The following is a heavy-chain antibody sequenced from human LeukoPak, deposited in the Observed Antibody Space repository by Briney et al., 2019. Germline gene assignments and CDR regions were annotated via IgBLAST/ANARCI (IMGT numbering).Heavy chain of an antibody. Sequence: GSLRLSCAASGSTFSSYSMNWVRQAPGKGLEWVSSISSSSSYIYYADSVKGRFTISRDNAKNSLYLQMNSLRAEDTAVYYCARDGVYSYGLDYWGQGTLVTVSS. CDR3: ARDGVYSYGLDY. D-gene: IGHD5-18*01. V-gene: IGHV3-21*01. J-gene: IGHJ4*02. CDR2: ISSSSSYI. CDR1: GSTFSSYS.